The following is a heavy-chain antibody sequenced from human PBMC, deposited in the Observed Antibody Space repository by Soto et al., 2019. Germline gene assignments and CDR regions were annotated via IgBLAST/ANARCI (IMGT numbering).Heavy chain of an antibody. V-gene: IGHV1-18*01. Sequence: QVRLEQSGPEVKKTGASVKVSCKASGYTFTSYGISWVRQAPGQGLEWMGWINIYSGDANYAQRFQDRVTMTRDTSTNTVYMEMRSLRCDDTAVYYCARALYYYDNSGLVYWGQGTLVTVSS. J-gene: IGHJ4*02. CDR2: INIYSGDA. CDR1: GYTFTSYG. D-gene: IGHD3-22*01. CDR3: ARALYYYDNSGLVY.